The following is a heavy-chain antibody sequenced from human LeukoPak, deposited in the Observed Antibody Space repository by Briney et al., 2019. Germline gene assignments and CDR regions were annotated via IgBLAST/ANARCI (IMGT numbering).Heavy chain of an antibody. CDR3: ARDTYPQQLVPIDWYFDL. CDR2: IYYSGST. D-gene: IGHD6-13*01. CDR1: GGSISSGGYY. J-gene: IGHJ2*01. V-gene: IGHV4-31*03. Sequence: SETLSLTCTVPGGSISSGGYYWSWIRQHPGKGLEWIGYIYYSGSTYYNPSLKSRVTISVDTSKNQFSLKLSSVTAADTAVYYCARDTYPQQLVPIDWYFDLWGRGTLVTVSS.